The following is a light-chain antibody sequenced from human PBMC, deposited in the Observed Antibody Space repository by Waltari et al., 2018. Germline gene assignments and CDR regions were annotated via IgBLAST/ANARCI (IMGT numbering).Light chain of an antibody. CDR2: EVI. CDR1: TGIGGNSDF. J-gene: IGLJ3*02. CDR3: CSYVQKDIWL. V-gene: IGLV2-23*02. Sequence: QSALTQPASVSGAPGQSITISCSAVTGIGGNSDFRPWYQHHPGKVPKLLIYEVIKRPPDISDRFTGSKSGNTASLSISGLQADDEADYYCCSYVQKDIWLFGRGTKVTVL.